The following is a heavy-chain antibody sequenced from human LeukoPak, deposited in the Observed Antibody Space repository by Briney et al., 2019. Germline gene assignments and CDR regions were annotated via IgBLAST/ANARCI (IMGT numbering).Heavy chain of an antibody. J-gene: IGHJ4*02. D-gene: IGHD3-22*01. V-gene: IGHV1-18*01. Sequence: ASVKVSCKASGYTFTSYGISWARQAPGQGLEWMGWISPYNGNTDHAQKFQGRVTMTTDTFTSTAYMDLRSLRSDDTAVYYCARKLYDSSRYGQTYYFDNWGQGTLVTVSS. CDR1: GYTFTSYG. CDR3: ARKLYDSSRYGQTYYFDN. CDR2: ISPYNGNT.